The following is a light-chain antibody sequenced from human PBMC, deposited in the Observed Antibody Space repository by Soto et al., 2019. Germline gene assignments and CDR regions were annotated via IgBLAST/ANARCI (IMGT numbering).Light chain of an antibody. J-gene: IGKJ1*01. CDR1: QTVSYN. CDR2: RAS. V-gene: IGKV3-15*01. Sequence: EIVLTQSPGTLSVSPGETATLTCRASQTVSYNFAWYQQKPGQPPRLLFYRASTRATGVPDRFSASGFATEFTLTINGLQSEDFALYYCQQYDDWPRWTLGQGTKVDIK. CDR3: QQYDDWPRWT.